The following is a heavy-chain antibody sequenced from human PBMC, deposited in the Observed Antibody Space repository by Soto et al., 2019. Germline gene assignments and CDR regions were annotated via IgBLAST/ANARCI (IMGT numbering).Heavy chain of an antibody. CDR1: GYTFTSYG. J-gene: IGHJ4*02. CDR3: ATRSPAFGY. CDR2: ITTDKGKT. Sequence: QVQLVQSGPEVKKPGASVKVSCKTSGYTFTSYGISWVRQAPGQGLEWMGWITTDKGKTTYAQKFQGRVTMTTDTSTSTGYMELRSLRSDDTAVYYCATRSPAFGYWGQGTLVTVSS. V-gene: IGHV1-18*01.